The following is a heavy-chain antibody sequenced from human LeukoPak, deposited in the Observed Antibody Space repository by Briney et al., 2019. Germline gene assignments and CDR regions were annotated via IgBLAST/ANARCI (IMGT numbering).Heavy chain of an antibody. J-gene: IGHJ4*02. CDR2: IYTGVST. CDR3: AREHDYGDSADY. Sequence: GGSLRLSCAASGFTVSNNYMSWVRQAPGKGLEWVSVIYTGVSTYYADSVKGRFTISRDNAKNSLYLQMNSLRAEDTAVYYCAREHDYGDSADYWGQGTLVTVSS. D-gene: IGHD4-17*01. V-gene: IGHV3-53*01. CDR1: GFTVSNNY.